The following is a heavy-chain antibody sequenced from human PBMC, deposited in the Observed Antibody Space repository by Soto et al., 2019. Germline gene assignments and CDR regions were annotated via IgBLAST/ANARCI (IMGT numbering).Heavy chain of an antibody. J-gene: IGHJ4*02. CDR1: GFTFSDYA. D-gene: IGHD2-2*01. CDR3: AGEYIVEPDRAYDY. CDR2: VWSDGGDK. Sequence: QPGGSLRLSCATSGFTFSDYAMHWVRQTPGKGLEWVSAVWSDGGDKYYADSVKGRFIISRDNSKRTLYLQMNSLGAEDTAVYYCAGEYIVEPDRAYDYWGQGTLVTVSS. V-gene: IGHV3-33*01.